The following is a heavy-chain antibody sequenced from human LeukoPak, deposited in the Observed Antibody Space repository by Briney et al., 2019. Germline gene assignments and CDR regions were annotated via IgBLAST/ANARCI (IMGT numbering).Heavy chain of an antibody. CDR3: AAASYGDYTVYFDY. CDR2: IVVGSGNT. V-gene: IGHV1-58*02. J-gene: IGHJ4*02. D-gene: IGHD4-17*01. Sequence: GASVKVSCKASGFTFTSSAMQWVRQARGQRLEWIGWIVVGSGNTNYAQKFQERVTITRDTSTSTTYMELSSLRSEDTAVYYCAAASYGDYTVYFDYWGQGTLVTVSS. CDR1: GFTFTSSA.